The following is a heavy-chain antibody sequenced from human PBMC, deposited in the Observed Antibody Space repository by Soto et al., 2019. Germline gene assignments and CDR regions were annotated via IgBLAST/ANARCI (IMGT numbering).Heavy chain of an antibody. CDR1: GGSLSSYY. V-gene: IGHV4-59*08. Sequence: SETLSLTCPVSGGSLSSYYLSWIRQPPVKGLEWIGYIYYSGSTNYNPSLKSRVTISVDTSKNQFSLRLTSVTASDTAVYYCARPDSSSWAAPFGSWGQGTLVTVSS. CDR3: ARPDSSSWAAPFGS. D-gene: IGHD6-13*01. J-gene: IGHJ4*02. CDR2: IYYSGST.